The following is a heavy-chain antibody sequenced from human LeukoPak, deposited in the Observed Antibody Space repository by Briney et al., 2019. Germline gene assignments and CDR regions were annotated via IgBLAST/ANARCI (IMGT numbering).Heavy chain of an antibody. Sequence: SETLSLTCTVSDGSISRGVYYWSWTRQHPGKGLEWLGYIYYSESTYYNQSLKSRVTISVDTSKNQFSLQLGSVTAAGTSVYVCARVVRRPSAWFDPRGQGALVTVSP. D-gene: IGHD3-3*01. V-gene: IGHV4-31*03. CDR1: DGSISRGVYY. CDR2: IYYSEST. J-gene: IGHJ5*02. CDR3: ARVVRRPSAWFDP.